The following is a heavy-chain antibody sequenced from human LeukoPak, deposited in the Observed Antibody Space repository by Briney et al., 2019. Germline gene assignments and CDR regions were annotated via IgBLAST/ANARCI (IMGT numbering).Heavy chain of an antibody. V-gene: IGHV3-30*04. CDR1: GFTFSSYA. Sequence: GSLRLSCAASGFTFSSYAMHWVRQAPGKGLEWVAVISYDGSNKYYADSVKGRFTISRDNSKNTLYLQMNSLRAEDTAVYYCARDIFSLETGGYWGQGTLVTVSS. CDR2: ISYDGSNK. J-gene: IGHJ4*02. CDR3: ARDIFSLETGGY. D-gene: IGHD3-16*02.